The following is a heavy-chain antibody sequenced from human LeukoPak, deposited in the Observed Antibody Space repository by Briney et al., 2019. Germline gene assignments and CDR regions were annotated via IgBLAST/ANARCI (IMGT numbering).Heavy chain of an antibody. D-gene: IGHD3-22*01. CDR1: GGSISSSSYY. V-gene: IGHV4-39*07. CDR2: IYYSGST. CDR3: ARVGISYYDSSGYSCC. Sequence: SETLSLTCTVSGGSISSSSYYWGWIRQPPGKGLEWIGSIYYSGSTYYNPSLKSRVTISVDTSKNQFSLKLSSVTAADTAVYYCARVGISYYDSSGYSCCWGQGTLVTVSS. J-gene: IGHJ4*02.